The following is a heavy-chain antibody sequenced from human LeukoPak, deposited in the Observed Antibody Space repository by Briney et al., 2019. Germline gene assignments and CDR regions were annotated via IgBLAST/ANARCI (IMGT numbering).Heavy chain of an antibody. CDR2: IYYSGST. CDR3: ARDPVVIDGYNVHDAFDI. J-gene: IGHJ3*02. D-gene: IGHD5-24*01. Sequence: SETLSLTCTVSGGSISSGGYYWSWIRQHPGKGLEWIGYIYYSGSTYYNPSLKSRVTISVDTSKNQFSLKLSSVTAADTAVYYCARDPVVIDGYNVHDAFDIWGQGIMVTVSS. CDR1: GGSISSGGYY. V-gene: IGHV4-31*03.